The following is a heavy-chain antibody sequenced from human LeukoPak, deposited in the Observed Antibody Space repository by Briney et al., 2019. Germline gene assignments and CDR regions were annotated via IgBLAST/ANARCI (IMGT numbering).Heavy chain of an antibody. J-gene: IGHJ4*02. V-gene: IGHV3-11*05. D-gene: IGHD5-24*01. CDR1: GFTFSDYY. Sequence: GGSLRLSCAASGFTFSDYYMSWIRQAPGKGLEWVSYITSSSGYTNYADSVKGRFTISRDNAKNSLYLQMNSLRAEDTAVYYCAREMGTYDGSNDYWGQGTLVTVSS. CDR2: ITSSSGYT. CDR3: AREMGTYDGSNDY.